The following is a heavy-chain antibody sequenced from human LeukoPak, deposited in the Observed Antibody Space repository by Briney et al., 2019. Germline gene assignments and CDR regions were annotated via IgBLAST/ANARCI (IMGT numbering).Heavy chain of an antibody. D-gene: IGHD3-22*01. CDR3: ARDLGRTYYYDSSGYCPFDY. J-gene: IGHJ4*02. V-gene: IGHV1-18*04. Sequence: ASVKVSCKASGYTFTGYYMHWVRQAPGQGLEWMGWISAYNGNTNYAQKLQGRVTMTTDTSTSTAYMELRSLRSDDTAVYYCARDLGRTYYYDSSGYCPFDYWGQGTLVTVSS. CDR1: GYTFTGYY. CDR2: ISAYNGNT.